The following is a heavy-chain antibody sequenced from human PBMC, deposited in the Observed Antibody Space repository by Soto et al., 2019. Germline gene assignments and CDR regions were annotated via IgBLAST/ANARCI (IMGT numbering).Heavy chain of an antibody. V-gene: IGHV3-23*01. Sequence: GGSLRLSCVASGFTFSSYAMTWFHQAPGKGLEWVSAISGGDGSPSYADSVKGRFTISRDNSKNTLYLHMNSLRADDTAAYYCAKWHTYNYDSLAFSGFDCWGQGTQVTVSS. J-gene: IGHJ4*02. CDR2: ISGGDGSP. CDR1: GFTFSSYA. D-gene: IGHD3-16*01. CDR3: AKWHTYNYDSLAFSGFDC.